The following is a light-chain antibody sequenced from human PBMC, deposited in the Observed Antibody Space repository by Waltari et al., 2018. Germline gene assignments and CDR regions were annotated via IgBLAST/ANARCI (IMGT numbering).Light chain of an antibody. V-gene: IGKV3-11*01. J-gene: IGKJ4*01. CDR2: DLS. CDR1: KSLNKY. Sequence: EIVFTQSPATLSLSPGARAIVFCRASKSLNKYCAWYQKKPGQTYRLLIYDLSNRVTGSPVRFSGNGSGTDFTLTISSLEPEDFAVYYCQQRAEWRRPTFGGGTKV. CDR3: QQRAEWRRPT.